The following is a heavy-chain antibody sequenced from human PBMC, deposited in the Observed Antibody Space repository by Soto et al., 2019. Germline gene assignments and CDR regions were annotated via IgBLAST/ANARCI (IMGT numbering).Heavy chain of an antibody. D-gene: IGHD3-22*01. Sequence: QVQLVQSGAEVKKPGSSVKVSCKASGGTFSSYAISWVRQAPGQGLEWMGGILPIFGTANYAQKFQGRVTITADESTSTAYMELSSLRSEDTAVYYCARGYYYDSSGYYSNAYYFDYWGQGTLVTVSS. J-gene: IGHJ4*02. V-gene: IGHV1-69*01. CDR2: ILPIFGTA. CDR3: ARGYYYDSSGYYSNAYYFDY. CDR1: GGTFSSYA.